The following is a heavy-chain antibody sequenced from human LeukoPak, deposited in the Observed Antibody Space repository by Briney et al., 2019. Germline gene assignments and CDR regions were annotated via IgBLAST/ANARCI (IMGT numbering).Heavy chain of an antibody. CDR2: IYTSGST. D-gene: IGHD2-21*02. Sequence: SETLSLTCTVSGGSISSGSYYWSWIRQPAGKGLEWIGRIYTSGSTNYNPSLKSRVTISVDTSKNQFSLKLSSVTAADTAVYYCARDRVGTADYWGQGTLVTVSS. V-gene: IGHV4-61*02. J-gene: IGHJ4*02. CDR1: GGSISSGSYY. CDR3: ARDRVGTADY.